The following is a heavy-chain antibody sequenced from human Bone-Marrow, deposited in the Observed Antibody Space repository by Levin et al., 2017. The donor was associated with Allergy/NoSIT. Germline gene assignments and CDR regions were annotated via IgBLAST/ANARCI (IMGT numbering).Heavy chain of an antibody. V-gene: IGHV3-11*01. CDR2: ISSGGATM. Sequence: GESLKISCATSGFTFSIYYMSWIRQAPGKGLEWVSYISSGGATMYYVDSVRGRFTISRDDAKDSLYLHMNSLRAEDTAVYYCVRGTATPDYWGQGTLVTVSS. J-gene: IGHJ4*02. CDR3: VRGTATPDY. CDR1: GFTFSIYY. D-gene: IGHD6-25*01.